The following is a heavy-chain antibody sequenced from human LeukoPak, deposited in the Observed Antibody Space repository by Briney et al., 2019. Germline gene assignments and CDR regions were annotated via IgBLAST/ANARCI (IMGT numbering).Heavy chain of an antibody. CDR1: GFTFSSYA. V-gene: IGHV3-23*01. CDR2: ISGSGGST. D-gene: IGHD3-3*01. J-gene: IGHJ4*02. Sequence: PGGSLRLSCAASGFTFSSYAMSWVRQAPGKGLEWVSAISGSGGSTYYADSVKGRFTISRDNSKNTLYLQMDSLRAEDTAVYYCAKLYYDFWSGYTFDYWGQGTLVTVSS. CDR3: AKLYYDFWSGYTFDY.